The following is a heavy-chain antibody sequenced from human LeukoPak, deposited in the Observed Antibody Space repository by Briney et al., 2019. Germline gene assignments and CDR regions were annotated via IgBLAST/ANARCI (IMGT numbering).Heavy chain of an antibody. Sequence: GGSLRLSCAASGFTFSSYAIHWVRQAPGKGLEYVSAINSNGGSTDYADSVKGRFTISRDNSKNTLYLQMSSLTTEDTAVYYCVNVYSSGYYRRPGDYWGQGTLVTVSS. D-gene: IGHD3-22*01. J-gene: IGHJ4*02. CDR2: INSNGGST. V-gene: IGHV3-64D*09. CDR3: VNVYSSGYYRRPGDY. CDR1: GFTFSSYA.